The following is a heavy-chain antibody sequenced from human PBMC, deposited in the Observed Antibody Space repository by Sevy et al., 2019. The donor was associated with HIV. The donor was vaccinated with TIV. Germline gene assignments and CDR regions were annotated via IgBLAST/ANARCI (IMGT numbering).Heavy chain of an antibody. CDR1: GFNFNIYS. CDR3: AREGCTRPHDY. CDR2: LSFGCGKI. Sequence: GGSLRLSCAVSGFNFNIYSMSWVRQAPGKGLEWVSTLSFGCGKINYADSVKGRFIISRDDSKNTLYRQMNSLRAEETAVYFCAREGCTRPHDYWGQGTLVTVSS. J-gene: IGHJ4*02. D-gene: IGHD2-8*01. V-gene: IGHV3-23*01.